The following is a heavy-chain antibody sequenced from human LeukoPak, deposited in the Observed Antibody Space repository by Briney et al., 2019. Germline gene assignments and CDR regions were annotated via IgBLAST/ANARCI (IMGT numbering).Heavy chain of an antibody. CDR1: GGTFSRYA. D-gene: IGHD3-22*01. CDR2: IIPIFGTA. Sequence: GSSVKVSCKASGGTFSRYAISWVRQAPGQGLEWMGGIIPIFGTANYAQKFQGRVTITADESTSTAYMELSSLRSEDTAVYYCARGRSVDCYDSSGYYSFQHWGQGTLVTVCS. J-gene: IGHJ1*01. CDR3: ARGRSVDCYDSSGYYSFQH. V-gene: IGHV1-69*01.